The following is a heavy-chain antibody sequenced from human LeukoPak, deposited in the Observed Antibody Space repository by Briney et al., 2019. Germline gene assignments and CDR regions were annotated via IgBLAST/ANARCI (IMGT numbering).Heavy chain of an antibody. Sequence: GASVKVSCRASGYTFTGYYMHWVRQAPGQGLEWMGWINPNSGGTNYAQKFQGRVTMTRDTSISTAYMELSRLRSDDTAVYYCASFVDTAMVTSDYWGQGTLVTVSS. CDR3: ASFVDTAMVTSDY. J-gene: IGHJ4*02. CDR1: GYTFTGYY. D-gene: IGHD5-18*01. CDR2: INPNSGGT. V-gene: IGHV1-2*02.